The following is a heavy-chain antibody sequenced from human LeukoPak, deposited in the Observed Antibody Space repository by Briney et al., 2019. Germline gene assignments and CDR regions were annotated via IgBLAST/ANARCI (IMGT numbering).Heavy chain of an antibody. J-gene: IGHJ3*02. D-gene: IGHD3-22*01. Sequence: GASVKVSCKASGYTFTSHVINWVRQAPGQGLEWMGWINTNTGNPTYAQGFKGRFVFSLDTFVGSANLQISSLKTEDTAVYYCARVQYYYDSSGYFFSSHTPGAFDIWGQGTMVTVSS. CDR2: INTNTGNP. V-gene: IGHV7-4-1*02. CDR1: GYTFTSHV. CDR3: ARVQYYYDSSGYFFSSHTPGAFDI.